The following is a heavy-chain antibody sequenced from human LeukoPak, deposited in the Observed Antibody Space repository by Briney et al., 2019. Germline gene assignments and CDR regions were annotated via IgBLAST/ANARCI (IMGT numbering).Heavy chain of an antibody. V-gene: IGHV3-74*01. CDR2: INSDGSST. Sequence: GGSLRLSCAASGFTFSSYWMHWVRQAPGKGLVWVSRINSDGSSTSYADSVKGRFTISRDNAKNTLYLQMNSLRAEDTAVYYCARAYYYDSSGYYYHSPYAFDIWGQGTMVTVSS. J-gene: IGHJ3*02. CDR3: ARAYYYDSSGYYYHSPYAFDI. D-gene: IGHD3-22*01. CDR1: GFTFSSYW.